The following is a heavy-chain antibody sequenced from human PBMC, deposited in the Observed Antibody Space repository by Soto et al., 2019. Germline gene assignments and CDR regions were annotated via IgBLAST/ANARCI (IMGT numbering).Heavy chain of an antibody. D-gene: IGHD3-3*02. CDR2: VYYGGAIFYSGNI. Sequence: PSETLSLTCTVSRDAIISSNPHCCCTRQPPWQGLEYIGSVYYGGAIFYSGNIYYNPSLKSRVTISVDTSKNQFSLRLSSVTAADTGVYYCVRYDRINMKPYCPEGFHIWGQGTMVTVSS. CDR3: VRYDRINMKPYCPEGFHI. V-gene: IGHV4-39*01. CDR1: RDAIISSNPH. J-gene: IGHJ3*02.